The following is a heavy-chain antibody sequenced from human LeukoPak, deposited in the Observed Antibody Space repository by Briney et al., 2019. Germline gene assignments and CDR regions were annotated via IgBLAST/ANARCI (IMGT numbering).Heavy chain of an antibody. D-gene: IGHD3-10*01. CDR2: MNPNSGNT. Sequence: GASVKVSCKASGYTFTSYDINRVRQATGQGLEWMGWMNPNSGNTGYAQKFQGRVTITRNTSISTAYMELSSLRSEDTAVYYCARGIDYYASDNWFDPWGQGTLVTVSS. J-gene: IGHJ5*02. CDR3: ARGIDYYASDNWFDP. CDR1: GYTFTSYD. V-gene: IGHV1-8*03.